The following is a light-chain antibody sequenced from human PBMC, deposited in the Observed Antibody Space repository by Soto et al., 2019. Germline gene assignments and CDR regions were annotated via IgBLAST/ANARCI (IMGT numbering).Light chain of an antibody. CDR3: QQYGSSSMYT. CDR1: QSVSSNY. V-gene: IGKV3-20*01. J-gene: IGKJ2*01. Sequence: EIVLTQSPGTLSLSPGERATLSCRASQSVSSNYLAWYQQKPGQAPRLLIYGASYRATGIPDRFSGSGSGTDFTLTISRLELEDFGVYSCQQYGSSSMYTFGQGTKVDIK. CDR2: GAS.